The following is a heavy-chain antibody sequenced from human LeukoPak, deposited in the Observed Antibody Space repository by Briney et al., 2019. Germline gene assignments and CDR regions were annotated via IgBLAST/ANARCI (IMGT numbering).Heavy chain of an antibody. CDR2: IYSGGST. CDR3: ARIETVADAFDI. Sequence: GGSLRLSCAASGFTVSSNYMTWVRQARGKWLEWVSLIYSGGSTSYADSVRGRFTISRDNSKNTLYLQMNSLRAEDTAVYYCARIETVADAFDIWGQGTLVTVSS. CDR1: GFTVSSNY. J-gene: IGHJ3*02. V-gene: IGHV3-66*01. D-gene: IGHD1-1*01.